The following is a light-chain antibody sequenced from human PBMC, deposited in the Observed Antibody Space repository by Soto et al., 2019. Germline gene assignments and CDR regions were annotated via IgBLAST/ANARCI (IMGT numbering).Light chain of an antibody. Sequence: DIQMTQSPSSLSASVRDRVNMTCRASRSISRYLSWYQQKPGKAPNLLIYAASSLQSGVPSRFSGAGSGTDFTLTIGNLHPEDFAIYYCKQSYSSQWTFGQGTKVEI. CDR2: AAS. CDR1: RSISRY. J-gene: IGKJ1*01. CDR3: KQSYSSQWT. V-gene: IGKV1-39*01.